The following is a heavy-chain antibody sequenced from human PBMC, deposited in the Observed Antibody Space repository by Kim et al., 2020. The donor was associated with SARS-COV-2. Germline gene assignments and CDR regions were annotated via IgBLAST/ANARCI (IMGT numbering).Heavy chain of an antibody. CDR2: IDPSDSYT. V-gene: IGHV5-10-1*01. J-gene: IGHJ6*02. Sequence: GESLKISCKGSGYSFTSYWISWVRQMPGKGLEWMGRIDPSDSYTNYSPSFQGHVTISADKSISTAYLQWSSLEASDTAMYYCARTTRYYDILTGQYGMDVWGQGTTVTVSS. CDR3: ARTTRYYDILTGQYGMDV. D-gene: IGHD3-9*01. CDR1: GYSFTSYW.